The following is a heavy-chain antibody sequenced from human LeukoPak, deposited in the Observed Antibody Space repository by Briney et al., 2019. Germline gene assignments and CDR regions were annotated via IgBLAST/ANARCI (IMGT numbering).Heavy chain of an antibody. V-gene: IGHV3-23*01. D-gene: IGHD6-13*01. Sequence: GGSLRLSCATSGFTFSSYAMSWVRQAPGKGLEWVSAISGSGGSTYYADSVKGRFTISRDNSKNTLYLQMNSLRAEDTAVYYCAKSYSSSWYYFDYWGQGTLVTVSS. CDR2: ISGSGGST. CDR3: AKSYSSSWYYFDY. CDR1: GFTFSSYA. J-gene: IGHJ4*02.